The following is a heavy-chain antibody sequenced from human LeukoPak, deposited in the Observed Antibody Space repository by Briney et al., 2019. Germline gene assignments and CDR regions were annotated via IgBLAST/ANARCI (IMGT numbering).Heavy chain of an antibody. J-gene: IGHJ4*02. CDR1: GFTFSSYT. CDR3: AREVSEGFDF. V-gene: IGHV3-21*01. CDR2: FGTRSTSI. Sequence: GGSLRLSCAASGFTFSSYTMNWIRQAPGKGLEWVSSFGTRSTSIYHAGSVKGRFAISRDNAKNSLYLQMNSLRAEDTALYYCAREVSEGFDFWGQGTLVTVSS. D-gene: IGHD3-22*01.